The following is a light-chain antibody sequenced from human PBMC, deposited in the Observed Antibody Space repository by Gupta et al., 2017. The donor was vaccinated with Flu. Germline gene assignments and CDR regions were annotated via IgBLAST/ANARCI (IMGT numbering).Light chain of an antibody. J-gene: IGLJ3*02. CDR2: RNN. CDR3: AAWDDSLSGPV. CDR1: SSNIGSNY. V-gene: IGLV1-47*01. Sequence: QSVLTQPPSASATPGQRVTISCSGSSSNIGSNYVYWYQQLPGTAPKLLIYRNNQRPSGVPDRFSGSKSGTSASLGIRGLRSEDEADYYCAAWDDSLSGPVFGGGTKLTVL.